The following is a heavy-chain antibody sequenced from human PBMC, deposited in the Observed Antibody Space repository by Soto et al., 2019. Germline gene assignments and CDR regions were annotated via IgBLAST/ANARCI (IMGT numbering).Heavy chain of an antibody. CDR1: GFTFSSCA. CDR3: ARAHSNYGMDV. D-gene: IGHD6-13*01. Sequence: LRLSCAASGFTFSSCAMHWVRQAPGKGLEWVTVISYDGSNKYYADSVKGRFTLSRDNSKNTLYLPMNSLRAQDRAVSYCARAHSNYGMDVWGQGTTVTVSS. CDR2: ISYDGSNK. J-gene: IGHJ6*02. V-gene: IGHV3-30-3*01.